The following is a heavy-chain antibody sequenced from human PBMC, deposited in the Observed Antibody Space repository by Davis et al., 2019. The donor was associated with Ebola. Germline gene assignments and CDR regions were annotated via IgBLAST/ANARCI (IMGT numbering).Heavy chain of an antibody. CDR2: IYYSGST. CDR1: GGSISSGGYY. CDR3: ARQIAVAGTGYYYGMDV. J-gene: IGHJ6*02. D-gene: IGHD6-19*01. V-gene: IGHV4-31*03. Sequence: LRLSCTVSGGSISSGGYYWSWIRQHPGKGLEWIGYIYYSGSTYYNPSLKSRVTISVDTSKNQFSLKLSSVTAADTAVYYCARQIAVAGTGYYYGMDVWGQGTTVTVSS.